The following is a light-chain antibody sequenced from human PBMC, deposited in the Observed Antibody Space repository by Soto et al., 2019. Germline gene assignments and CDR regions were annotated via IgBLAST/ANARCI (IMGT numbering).Light chain of an antibody. CDR2: GAS. V-gene: IGKV3-20*01. Sequence: EIVLTQSPATLSLSPGERATLSCRASQSVSSYLAWYQQKPGQAPRLLIYGASNRATGIPDRFSDSGSRTDFTLTIRRLESEDFAVYYCQHYGSSGTFGHGTKVDI. CDR1: QSVSSY. J-gene: IGKJ1*01. CDR3: QHYGSSGT.